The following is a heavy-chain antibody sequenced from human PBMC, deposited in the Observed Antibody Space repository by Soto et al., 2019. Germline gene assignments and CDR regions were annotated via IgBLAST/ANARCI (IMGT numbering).Heavy chain of an antibody. CDR2: IIPVFGTP. CDR1: GVTFNRQD. CDR3: ATSEGRDGYSFDY. D-gene: IGHD5-12*01. Sequence: SVKVSCKASGVTFNRQDMRWVRQAPGQELEWMGGIIPVFGTPDYAEKFQDRVTITADESTGTAYLKLSSLTSEDMAVYYCATSEGRDGYSFDYWGPGTLVTVSS. V-gene: IGHV1-69*13. J-gene: IGHJ4*02.